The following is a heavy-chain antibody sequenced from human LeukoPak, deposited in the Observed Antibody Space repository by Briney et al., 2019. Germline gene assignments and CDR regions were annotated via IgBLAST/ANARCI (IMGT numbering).Heavy chain of an antibody. J-gene: IGHJ4*02. Sequence: GGSLRLSCAASGLTFSDYSMNWVRQAPGKGLEWISYVGISSGNTKYADSVKGRFTISGDKAKNSLYLQMNSLRVEDTAVYYCARDTKYAFDNWGQGTLVTVSS. CDR3: ARDTKYAFDN. CDR2: VGISSGNT. D-gene: IGHD2-2*01. V-gene: IGHV3-48*01. CDR1: GLTFSDYS.